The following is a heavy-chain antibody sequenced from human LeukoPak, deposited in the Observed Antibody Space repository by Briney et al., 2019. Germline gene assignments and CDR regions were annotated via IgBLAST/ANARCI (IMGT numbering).Heavy chain of an antibody. V-gene: IGHV4-4*07. CDR3: ARDIGVVPAARRFDP. D-gene: IGHD2-2*01. J-gene: IGHJ5*02. Sequence: SETLSLTCTVSGGSISSYYWSWIRQPAGKGLEWIGRIYTSGSTNCNPSLKSRVTMSVDTSKNQFSLKLSSVTAADTAVYYCARDIGVVPAARRFDPWGQGTLVTVSS. CDR1: GGSISSYY. CDR2: IYTSGST.